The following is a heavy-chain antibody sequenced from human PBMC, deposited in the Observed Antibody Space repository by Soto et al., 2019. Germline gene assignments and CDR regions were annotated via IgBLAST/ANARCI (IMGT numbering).Heavy chain of an antibody. CDR2: IIPIFGIP. CDR3: AREDRDRETGLVPAAIDGMDV. D-gene: IGHD2-2*01. V-gene: IGHV1-69*13. J-gene: IGHJ6*02. CDR1: GGTFSRYS. Sequence: SVKVSCKASGGTFSRYSITWVRQAPGHGLEWIGRIIPIFGIPTYAQKIQGRVTFTADESTSTAYMELSSLRSDDTAVYYCAREDRDRETGLVPAAIDGMDVWGQ.